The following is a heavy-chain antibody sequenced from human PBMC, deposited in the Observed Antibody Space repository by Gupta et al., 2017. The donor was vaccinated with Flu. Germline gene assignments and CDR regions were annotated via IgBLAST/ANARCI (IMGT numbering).Heavy chain of an antibody. J-gene: IGHJ5*01. CDR3: ARVQYCSTTICYEPFDS. D-gene: IGHD2-2*01. CDR2: NNPNSGGT. Sequence: YIHWVRQAPGQGLEWMGRNNPNSGGTKYAQKFQGRVTLTSDTSINTAYMELSSLRSDDTAIYYCARVQYCSTTICYEPFDSWGQGTQVTVSS. CDR1: Y. V-gene: IGHV1-2*06.